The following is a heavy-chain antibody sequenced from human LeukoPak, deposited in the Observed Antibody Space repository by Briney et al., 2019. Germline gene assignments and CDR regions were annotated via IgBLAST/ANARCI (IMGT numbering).Heavy chain of an antibody. CDR2: INPNSGGT. Sequence: ASVKVSCKASGYTFTGYYMHWVRQAPRQGLEWMGWINPNSGGTNYAQKFQGRVTMTRDTSISTAYMELSRLRSDDTAVYYCARYYDSSGYYYGGNYFDYWGQGTLVTVSS. V-gene: IGHV1-2*02. CDR1: GYTFTGYY. J-gene: IGHJ4*02. D-gene: IGHD3-22*01. CDR3: ARYYDSSGYYYGGNYFDY.